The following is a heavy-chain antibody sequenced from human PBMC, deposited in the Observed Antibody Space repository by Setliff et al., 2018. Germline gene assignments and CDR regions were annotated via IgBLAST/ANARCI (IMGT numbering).Heavy chain of an antibody. D-gene: IGHD2-15*01. CDR2: VYYSGTT. J-gene: IGHJ3*02. Sequence: SETLSLTCTVSGGSISTYYWSWIRQTPVKGLEWVGYVYYSGTTNYNPLFKSRVTMSVDTSKNQFSLKMRSVTAADAALYYCARKDGDMWGQGTMVTVSS. V-gene: IGHV4-59*08. CDR3: ARKDGDM. CDR1: GGSISTYY.